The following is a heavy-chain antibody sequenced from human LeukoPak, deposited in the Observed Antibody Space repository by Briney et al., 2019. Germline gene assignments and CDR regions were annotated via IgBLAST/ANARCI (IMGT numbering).Heavy chain of an antibody. J-gene: IGHJ4*02. Sequence: ASVKVSCKASGYTFTGFCIHWVRQAPGQGLEWMGWLNPNSGGTNYAQNFQGRVTMARDTSITTVYMELSGLSFDDTAVYYCARGGGRYSVDYWGQGTLVIVSS. CDR1: GYTFTGFC. CDR2: LNPNSGGT. V-gene: IGHV1-2*02. D-gene: IGHD1-26*01. CDR3: ARGGGRYSVDY.